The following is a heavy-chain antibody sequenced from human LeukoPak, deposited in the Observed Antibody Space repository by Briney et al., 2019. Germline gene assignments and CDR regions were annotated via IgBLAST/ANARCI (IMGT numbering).Heavy chain of an antibody. CDR2: ISSRGDST. D-gene: IGHD6-19*01. V-gene: IGHV3-23*01. CDR1: GFTFSNYA. CDR3: AKGPRPDITVAHTVVN. Sequence: GGSLMLSCAASGFTFSNYAMSWVRQAPERGLEWVSTISSRGDSTYDADSVKGRFTISRDNSKNSLYLQMNNVRVEDTAVYYCAKGPRPDITVAHTVVNWGQGTLVTVSS. J-gene: IGHJ4*02.